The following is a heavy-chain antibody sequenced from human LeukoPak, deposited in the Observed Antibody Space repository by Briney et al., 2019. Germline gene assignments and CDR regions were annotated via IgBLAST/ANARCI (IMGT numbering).Heavy chain of an antibody. D-gene: IGHD6-13*01. CDR1: GGSISSYY. CDR3: ARARQQLASYYYYYMDV. J-gene: IGHJ6*03. V-gene: IGHV4-59*01. CDR2: IYYSGST. Sequence: PSETLSLTCTVSGGSISSYYWSWIRQPPGKGLEWIGYIYYSGSTNYNPSLKSRVTISVDTSKNQFSLKLSSVTAADTAVYYCARARQQLASYYYYYMDVWGKGATVTVSS.